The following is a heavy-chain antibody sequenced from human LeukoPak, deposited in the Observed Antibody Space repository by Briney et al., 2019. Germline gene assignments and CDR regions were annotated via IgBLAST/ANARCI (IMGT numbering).Heavy chain of an antibody. D-gene: IGHD3-22*01. Sequence: GGSLRLSCAATGFTFSNYAVNWVRQAPGKGLEWVSTISGTGGSTYYADSVKGRFTISRDNSRDTLYLQMSSLRAEDTAVYYCAKDRGRYYDSSGFYWGYYFDSWGQGILVTVST. J-gene: IGHJ4*02. V-gene: IGHV3-23*01. CDR2: ISGTGGST. CDR1: GFTFSNYA. CDR3: AKDRGRYYDSSGFYWGYYFDS.